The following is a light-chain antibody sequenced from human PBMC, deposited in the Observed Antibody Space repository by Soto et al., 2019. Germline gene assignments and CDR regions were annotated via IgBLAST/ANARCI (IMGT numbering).Light chain of an antibody. CDR3: QQYGSSPPIT. CDR1: QSISSSL. J-gene: IGKJ5*01. Sequence: EIVLTQSPVTLSLSPGERATLSCRASQSISSSLLPWYQQKPGQAPRLLIYVASTRATGIPDRFSGSGSGTDFTLTISRLEPEDFAVYYCQQYGSSPPITFGQGTRLEIK. V-gene: IGKV3-20*01. CDR2: VAS.